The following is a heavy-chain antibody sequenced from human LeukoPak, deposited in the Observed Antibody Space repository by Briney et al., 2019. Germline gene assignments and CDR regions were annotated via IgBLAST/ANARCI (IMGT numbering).Heavy chain of an antibody. CDR2: INQDGTER. CDR1: GFTFSSYW. J-gene: IGHJ4*02. CDR3: ARVEDPSGWYWIAY. Sequence: PWGSLRLSCAASGFTFSSYWMSRVRQAPGKGLEWVASINQDGTERYSVDSLKGRFTISRDNAENSLYLQMNSLRAEDTAVYYCARVEDPSGWYWIAYWGQGTLITVSS. V-gene: IGHV3-7*01. D-gene: IGHD6-19*01.